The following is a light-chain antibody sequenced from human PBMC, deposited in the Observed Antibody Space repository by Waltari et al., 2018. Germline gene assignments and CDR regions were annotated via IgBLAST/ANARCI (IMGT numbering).Light chain of an antibody. CDR3: QVWDSSTDVV. J-gene: IGLJ2*01. CDR1: KLGQKY. CDR2: EDN. Sequence: SYDLTQPPSVSVSPGQTASITCSGDKLGQKYVFWYRQKTGQSPVLVMYEDNRRPSGIPERGSCSNSGNTATLTISETQVMDDAYYYCQVWDSSTDVVFGGGTKLTVL. V-gene: IGLV3-1*01.